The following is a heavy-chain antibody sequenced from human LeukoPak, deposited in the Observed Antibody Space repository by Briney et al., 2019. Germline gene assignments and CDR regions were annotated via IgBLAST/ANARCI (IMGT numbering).Heavy chain of an antibody. V-gene: IGHV3-23*01. Sequence: PGGSLRLSCAASGFTFSSYAMNWVRQAPGKGLEWVSGISGGGGSSYHADSVKGRFTISRDNSKNTLYLQMISLRAEDTAVYSCAKKGDFWSGYXPXDXXGQ. J-gene: IGHJ4*02. CDR2: ISGGGGSS. CDR1: GFTFSSYA. D-gene: IGHD3-3*01. CDR3: AKKGDFWSGYXPXDX.